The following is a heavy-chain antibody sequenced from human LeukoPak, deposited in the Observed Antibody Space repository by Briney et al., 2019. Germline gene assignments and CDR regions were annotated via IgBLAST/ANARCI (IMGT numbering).Heavy chain of an antibody. J-gene: IGHJ4*02. V-gene: IGHV1-2*02. CDR2: INPNSGGT. CDR1: GYTFTGYY. CDR3: ARDWLDYYDSSGYTY. Sequence: GASVKVSCKASGYTFTGYYMHWVRQAPGQGLEWMGWINPNSGGTNCAQKFQGRVTMTRDTSISTAYMELSRLRSDDTAVYYCARDWLDYYDSSGYTYWGQGTLVTVSS. D-gene: IGHD3-22*01.